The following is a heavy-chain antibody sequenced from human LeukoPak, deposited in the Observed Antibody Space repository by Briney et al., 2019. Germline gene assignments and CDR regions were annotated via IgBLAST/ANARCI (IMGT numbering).Heavy chain of an antibody. CDR3: ASEGSGYDWVYYYYGMDV. D-gene: IGHD5-12*01. V-gene: IGHV1-2*02. Sequence: GASVKVSCKASGYTFTGYYMHWVRQAPGQGLEWMGWINPNSGGTNYAQKFQGRVTMTRDTSISTAYMELSRLRSDDTAVYYCASEGSGYDWVYYYYGMDVWGQGTTVTVSS. J-gene: IGHJ6*02. CDR2: INPNSGGT. CDR1: GYTFTGYY.